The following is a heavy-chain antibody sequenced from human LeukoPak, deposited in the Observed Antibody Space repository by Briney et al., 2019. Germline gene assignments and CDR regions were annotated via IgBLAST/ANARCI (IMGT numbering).Heavy chain of an antibody. J-gene: IGHJ5*02. D-gene: IGHD6-13*01. CDR3: ARFLSTTWFLNWFDP. Sequence: SQTLSLTCALSGDSVSSKSAAWHWIRQSPSRGLEWLGRTYYRSRWYNDYAESVKSRITINPDTSKNQFSLQLNSVTPEDTAVYYCARFLSTTWFLNWFDPWGQGTRVTVSS. CDR2: TYYRSRWYN. CDR1: GDSVSSKSAA. V-gene: IGHV6-1*01.